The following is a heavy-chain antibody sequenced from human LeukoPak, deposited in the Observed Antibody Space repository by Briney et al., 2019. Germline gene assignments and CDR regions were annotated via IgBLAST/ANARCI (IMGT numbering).Heavy chain of an antibody. V-gene: IGHV1-24*01. CDR1: GYTLTELS. D-gene: IGHD5-12*01. CDR2: FDPEDGET. CDR3: ARDLRGYSYHYGMDV. Sequence: GASVKVSCKVSGYTLTELSMHWVRQAPGKGLEWMGGFDPEDGETIYAQKFQGRVTMARDTSTSTVYMELSSLRSEDTAVYYCARDLRGYSYHYGMDVWGQGTTVTVSS. J-gene: IGHJ6*02.